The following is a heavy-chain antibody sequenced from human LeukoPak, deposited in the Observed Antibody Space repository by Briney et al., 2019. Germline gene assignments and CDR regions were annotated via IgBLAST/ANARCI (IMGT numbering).Heavy chain of an antibody. J-gene: IGHJ4*02. CDR3: AKRVVVTGATYYFDY. V-gene: IGHV3-23*01. D-gene: IGHD2-21*02. Sequence: GGSLRLSCAASGFTFSSYPMSWVRQAPGKGLEWVSLITSSGGSTFYADSVKGRFTISRDNSKNTLYLQMNSLRAEDTAVYYCAKRVVVTGATYYFDYWGQGTLVTVSS. CDR2: ITSSGGST. CDR1: GFTFSSYP.